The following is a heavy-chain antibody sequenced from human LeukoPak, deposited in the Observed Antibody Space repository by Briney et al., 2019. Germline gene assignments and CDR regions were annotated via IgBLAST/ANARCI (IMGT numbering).Heavy chain of an antibody. Sequence: GGSQRLSCAACRFSFNSYWMHWVRQAPGMGLVWVSRISSDGGSTIYADSVKGRFTISRDNAKNTLYLQMNTLRAEDTAIYYCVRGRYYLDYWGQGTLVTVSS. CDR1: RFSFNSYW. CDR3: VRGRYYLDY. D-gene: IGHD5-24*01. V-gene: IGHV3-74*01. J-gene: IGHJ4*02. CDR2: ISSDGGST.